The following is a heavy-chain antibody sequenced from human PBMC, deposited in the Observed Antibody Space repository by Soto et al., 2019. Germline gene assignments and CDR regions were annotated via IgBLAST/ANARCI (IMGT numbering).Heavy chain of an antibody. CDR3: AKDFSYDSSGVLDY. J-gene: IGHJ4*02. D-gene: IGHD3-22*01. Sequence: VQLLESGGALVQPGGSLRLSCEASGFTFRSYAMSWVRQAPGKGLEWVSAISDNGGNTYYPDSVRGRFTISRDNSKNILFLQMNSVRAEDTAVYYCAKDFSYDSSGVLDYWGQGTLVTVSS. CDR1: GFTFRSYA. CDR2: ISDNGGNT. V-gene: IGHV3-23*01.